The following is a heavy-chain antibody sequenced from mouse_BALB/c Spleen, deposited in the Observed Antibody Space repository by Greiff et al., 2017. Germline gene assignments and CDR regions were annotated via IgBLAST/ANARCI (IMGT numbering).Heavy chain of an antibody. D-gene: IGHD2-14*01. CDR3: TSDNYRYDKRDAFAY. CDR2: ISSGGSYT. CDR1: GFTFSSYT. V-gene: IGHV5-6-4*01. Sequence: EVMLVESGGGLVKPGGSLKLSCAASGFTFSSYTMSWVRQTPEKRLEWVATISSGGSYTYYPDSVKGRFTISRDNAKNTLYLQMSSLRSEDTAMYYCTSDNYRYDKRDAFAYWGQGTLVTVSA. J-gene: IGHJ3*01.